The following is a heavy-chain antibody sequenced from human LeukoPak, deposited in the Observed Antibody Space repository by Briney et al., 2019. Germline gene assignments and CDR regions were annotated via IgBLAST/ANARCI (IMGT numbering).Heavy chain of an antibody. CDR1: GFTFTSFG. D-gene: IGHD1-26*01. Sequence: PGGSLRLSCAASGFTFTSFGMHWVRQAPGKGLEWVAFIRYDGSNKYYADSVKGRFTISRDNSKNTLYLQMNSLRAEDTAVYYCAKNGGSVVTWYFDLWGRGTLVTVSS. CDR3: AKNGGSVVTWYFDL. CDR2: IRYDGSNK. V-gene: IGHV3-30*02. J-gene: IGHJ2*01.